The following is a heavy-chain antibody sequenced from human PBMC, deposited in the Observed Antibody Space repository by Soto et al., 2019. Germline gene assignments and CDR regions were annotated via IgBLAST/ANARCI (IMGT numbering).Heavy chain of an antibody. D-gene: IGHD3-22*01. V-gene: IGHV3-30-3*01. CDR3: ARGGPFVDYYYDSSGDYLAFDY. CDR2: ISYDGSNK. CDR1: GFTFSSYA. J-gene: IGHJ4*02. Sequence: GGSLRLSCAASGFTFSSYAMHWVRQAPGKGLVWVAVISYDGSNKYYADSVKGRFTISRDNSKNTLYLQMNSLRAEDTAVYYCARGGPFVDYYYDSSGDYLAFDYWGQGTLVTVSS.